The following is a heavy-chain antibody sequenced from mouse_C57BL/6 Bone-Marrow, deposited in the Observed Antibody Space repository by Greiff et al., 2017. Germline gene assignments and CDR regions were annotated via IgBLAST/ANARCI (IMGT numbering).Heavy chain of an antibody. CDR2: INPTNGCT. CDR1: GYPFTSYW. Sequence: VQLQQPGTELVKPGASVKLSCKASGYPFTSYWMHWVNQRPGQGLEWIGNINPTNGCTNYNEKLKSKATLTVDKSSSTAYMQLSSLTSEDYAVDYCARAGILWLRRAWFAYWGQGTLVTVSA. CDR3: ARAGILWLRRAWFAY. V-gene: IGHV1-53*01. J-gene: IGHJ3*01. D-gene: IGHD2-2*01.